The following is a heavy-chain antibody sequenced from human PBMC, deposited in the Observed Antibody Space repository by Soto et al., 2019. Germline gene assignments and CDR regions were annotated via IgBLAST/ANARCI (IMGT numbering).Heavy chain of an antibody. V-gene: IGHV3-23*01. D-gene: IGHD1-26*01. J-gene: IGHJ3*01. CDR3: ANYRFAGSNPAGAFEL. Sequence: QTGGSLRLSCVASEVTFASYDMDWVRQAPGKGLEWVSLITSGGGGANYADSVKGRFTISRDNSKNTLYLQMNGLRLEDTAIYYCANYRFAGSNPAGAFELWGQGTMVT. CDR2: ITSGGGGA. CDR1: EVTFASYD.